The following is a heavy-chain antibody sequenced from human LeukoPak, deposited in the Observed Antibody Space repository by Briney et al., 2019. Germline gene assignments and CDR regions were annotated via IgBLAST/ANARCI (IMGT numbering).Heavy chain of an antibody. CDR3: ARVSCSSAWYFFNF. CDR1: GISFSSFG. J-gene: IGHJ4*02. D-gene: IGHD6-13*01. Sequence: GALRLSCAASGISFSSFGMSWVRQTPEKGLEWVSTLSSTGTTFYADSVKGRFTISRANSENTLYLQMDSLTAEDTALYYCARVSCSSAWYFFNFWGQGTLVTVSS. V-gene: IGHV3-23*01. CDR2: LSSTGTT.